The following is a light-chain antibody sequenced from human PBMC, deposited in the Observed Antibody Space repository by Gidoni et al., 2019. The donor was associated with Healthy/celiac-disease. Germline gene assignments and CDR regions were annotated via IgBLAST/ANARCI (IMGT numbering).Light chain of an antibody. V-gene: IGKV3-20*01. J-gene: IGKJ3*01. CDR3: QQYGSSRFT. CDR2: GAS. Sequence: EIVLTQSPGTLSLSPGERATLSCRASQSVSSSYLACYQQKPGQAPRLLIYGASSRATGIPDTCSGSGSGTDFTLTISRLEPEDFAVYYCQQYGSSRFTFGPGTKVDIK. CDR1: QSVSSSY.